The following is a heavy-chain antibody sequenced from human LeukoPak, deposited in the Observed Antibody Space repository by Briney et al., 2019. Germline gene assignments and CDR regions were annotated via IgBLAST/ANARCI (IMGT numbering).Heavy chain of an antibody. CDR1: GSSISSSSYY. Sequence: SETLSLTCTVSGSSISSSSYYWGWIRQPPGKGLEWIGSIYYSGSTYYNPSLKSRVTISVDTSKNQFSLKLSSVTAADTAVYYCARVSFMITFGGVIDLWGQGTLVTVSS. J-gene: IGHJ5*02. CDR3: ARVSFMITFGGVIDL. CDR2: IYYSGST. V-gene: IGHV4-39*07. D-gene: IGHD3-16*01.